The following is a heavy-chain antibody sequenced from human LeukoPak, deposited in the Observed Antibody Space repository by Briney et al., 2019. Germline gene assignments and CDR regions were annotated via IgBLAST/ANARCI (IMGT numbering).Heavy chain of an antibody. CDR2: IYTSGST. Sequence: PSETLSLTCTVSGGSISSGSYYWSWIRQPAGKGLEWIGRIYTSGSTNYNPSLKSRVTISVDTSKNQFSLKLSSVTAADTAVYYCARAQPFTTVVKSWGQGTLVTVSS. J-gene: IGHJ4*02. V-gene: IGHV4-61*02. D-gene: IGHD4-23*01. CDR1: GGSISSGSYY. CDR3: ARAQPFTTVVKS.